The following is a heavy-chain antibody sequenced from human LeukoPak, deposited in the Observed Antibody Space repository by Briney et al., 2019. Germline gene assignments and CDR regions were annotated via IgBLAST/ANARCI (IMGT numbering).Heavy chain of an antibody. CDR1: GVSFSSSA. Sequence: GSLRHSCAEPGVSFSSSAISWVRHGPGAGVGWVSPFCGMGGSTYYTDSVKGGVTLSTDNSKNSMYLQMNSLRGEDAAVYYCAKVPRKSSSCHNWFDPWGQGTLVTVSS. J-gene: IGHJ5*02. V-gene: IGHV3-23*01. CDR2: FCGMGGST. CDR3: AKVPRKSSSCHNWFDP. D-gene: IGHD2-2*01.